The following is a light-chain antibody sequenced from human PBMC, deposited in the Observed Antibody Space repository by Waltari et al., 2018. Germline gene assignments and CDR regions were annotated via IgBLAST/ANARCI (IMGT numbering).Light chain of an antibody. J-gene: IGKJ1*01. CDR2: AAS. V-gene: IGKV1-39*01. Sequence: DFQITQSPSSLSASVGDRVTITCRASQYISTYLNWYQQKPGKGPKLLIYAASTLQSGVPSRFSGSGSGTDFTFTISSLQLEDFATYYCQQSYDTPRTFGQGTKVEVK. CDR1: QYISTY. CDR3: QQSYDTPRT.